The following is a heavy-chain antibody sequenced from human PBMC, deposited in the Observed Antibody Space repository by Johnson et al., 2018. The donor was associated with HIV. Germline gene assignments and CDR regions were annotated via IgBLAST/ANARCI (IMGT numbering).Heavy chain of an antibody. CDR3: TTDPWWNGYHAFDI. V-gene: IGHV3-30-3*01. Sequence: QMQLVESGGGVVQPGRSLRLSCAASGFTFSSYAMHWVRQAPGKGLEWVAVIRYDGSNTYDADSVRGRFTISRDNSKNTLYLQMNSLKTEDTAVYYCTTDPWWNGYHAFDIWGQGTMVTVSS. J-gene: IGHJ3*02. D-gene: IGHD1-1*01. CDR1: GFTFSSYA. CDR2: IRYDGSNT.